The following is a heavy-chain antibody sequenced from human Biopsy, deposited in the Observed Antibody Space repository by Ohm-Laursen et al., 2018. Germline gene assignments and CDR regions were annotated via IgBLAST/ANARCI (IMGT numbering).Heavy chain of an antibody. CDR3: AKDWLQSWYFDH. V-gene: IGHV3-30*18. D-gene: IGHD5-24*01. CDR1: GFTFSNFG. J-gene: IGHJ4*02. CDR2: ISGDGNDQ. Sequence: SLRLSCAASGFTFSNFGIHWIRQAPGKGLEWVALISGDGNDQFYAESAKGRFTVSRDNSKNTVDLLMNNLKTEDTAVYYCAKDWLQSWYFDHWGQGTLVTVSS.